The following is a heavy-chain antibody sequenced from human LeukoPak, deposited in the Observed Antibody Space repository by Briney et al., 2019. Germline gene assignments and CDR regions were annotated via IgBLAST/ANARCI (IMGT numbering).Heavy chain of an antibody. V-gene: IGHV3-23*01. CDR3: ATTNRYSGSYRDFDY. D-gene: IGHD1-26*01. Sequence: GGSLRLSCAASGFTLSSYAMSWVRQAPGKGLEWVSAISGSGGSTYYADSVKGRFTISRDNSKNTLYLQMNSLRAEDTALYYCATTNRYSGSYRDFDYWGQGTLVTVSS. J-gene: IGHJ4*02. CDR1: GFTLSSYA. CDR2: ISGSGGST.